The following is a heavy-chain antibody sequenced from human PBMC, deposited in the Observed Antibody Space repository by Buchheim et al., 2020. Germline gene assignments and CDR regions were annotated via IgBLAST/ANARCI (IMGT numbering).Heavy chain of an antibody. V-gene: IGHV4-61*02. CDR2: IYTSGST. J-gene: IGHJ4*02. CDR3: ASFGPIWGSYPSGYFDY. CDR1: GGSISSGSYY. D-gene: IGHD3-16*02. Sequence: QVQLRESGPGLVKPSQTLSLTCTVSGGSISSGSYYWSWIRQPAGKGLEWIGRIYTSGSTNYNPSLKSRVTISVDTSKNQFSLKLSSVTAADTAVYYCASFGPIWGSYPSGYFDYWGQGTL.